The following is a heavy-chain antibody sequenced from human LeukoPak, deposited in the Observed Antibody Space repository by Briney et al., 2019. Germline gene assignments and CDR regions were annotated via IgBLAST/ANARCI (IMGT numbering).Heavy chain of an antibody. CDR3: ARDRGRGWYSHYYYYGMDV. Sequence: VASVKVSCKVSGYTLTELSMHWVRQAPGKGLEWMGGFDPEDGETIYAQKFQGRVTMTEDTSTDTAYMELSSLRSEDTAVYYCARDRGRGWYSHYYYYGMDVWGQGTTVTVSS. D-gene: IGHD6-19*01. J-gene: IGHJ6*02. CDR1: GYTLTELS. CDR2: FDPEDGET. V-gene: IGHV1-24*01.